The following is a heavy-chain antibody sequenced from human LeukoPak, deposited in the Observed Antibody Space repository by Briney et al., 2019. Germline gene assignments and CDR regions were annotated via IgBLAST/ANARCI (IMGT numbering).Heavy chain of an antibody. CDR3: AREAMKEPYYYDSSGSSRGAFDI. Sequence: ASVKVSCKASGGTFSSYAISWVRQAPGQGLEWMGGIIPIFGTANYAQKFQGRVTITADESTSTAYMELSSLRSEDTAVYYCAREAMKEPYYYDSSGSSRGAFDIWGQGTMVTVSS. D-gene: IGHD3-22*01. J-gene: IGHJ3*02. V-gene: IGHV1-69*13. CDR1: GGTFSSYA. CDR2: IIPIFGTA.